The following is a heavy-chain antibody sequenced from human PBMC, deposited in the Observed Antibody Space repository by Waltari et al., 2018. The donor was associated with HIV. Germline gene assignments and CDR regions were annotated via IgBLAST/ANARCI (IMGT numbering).Heavy chain of an antibody. Sequence: EVQLVESGGGLVQPGGSLRLSCAASGFTFSSYWMPWVRQAPGKGLVWVSRINSDGSSTSYADSVKGRFTISRDNAKNTLYLQMNSLRAEDTAVYYCARVGRGWYWFDPWGQGTLVTVSS. J-gene: IGHJ5*02. CDR3: ARVGRGWYWFDP. D-gene: IGHD6-19*01. CDR2: INSDGSST. V-gene: IGHV3-74*01. CDR1: GFTFSSYW.